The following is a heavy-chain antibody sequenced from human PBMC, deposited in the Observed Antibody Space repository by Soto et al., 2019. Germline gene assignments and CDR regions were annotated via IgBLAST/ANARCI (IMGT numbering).Heavy chain of an antibody. D-gene: IGHD3-10*01. CDR1: GGSITNHY. CDR3: ARGEYYYGSGSYPYYYYGMDV. V-gene: IGHV4-59*11. J-gene: IGHJ6*02. Sequence: SETLSLTCTVSGGSITNHYWSWIRQPPGKGLEWIGYIYYSGSTNYNPSLKSRVTISVDTSKNQFSLKLSSVTAADTAVYYCARGEYYYGSGSYPYYYYGMDVWGQGTTVTVSS. CDR2: IYYSGST.